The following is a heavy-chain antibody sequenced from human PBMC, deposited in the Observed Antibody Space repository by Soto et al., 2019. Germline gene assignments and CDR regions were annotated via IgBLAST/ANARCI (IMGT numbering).Heavy chain of an antibody. D-gene: IGHD4-17*01. CDR1: GRSISSSGYY. CDR3: ATRSWGFYGGHIDY. V-gene: IGHV4-39*01. J-gene: IGHJ4*02. Sequence: QLQLQESGPGLVKPSETLSLTCTVSGRSISSSGYYWGWVRQPPGKGLEWIGSMYSGGNTYYNPSLKSRVTISVDTSKTQFSLKLSSVTAADTAVYYCATRSWGFYGGHIDYWGQGTLVTVSS. CDR2: MYSGGNT.